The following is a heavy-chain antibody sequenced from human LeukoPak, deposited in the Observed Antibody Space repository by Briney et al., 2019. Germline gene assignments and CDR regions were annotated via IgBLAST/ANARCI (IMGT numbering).Heavy chain of an antibody. CDR3: ARDQYYGSGSYYNVDY. Sequence: GGSLRLSCAASGFTFSSYAMHWVRQAPGKGLEWVAVISYDGSNKYYADSVKGRFTISRDNSKNTLYLQMNSLRAEDTAVYYCARDQYYGSGSYYNVDYWGQGTLVTVSS. CDR2: ISYDGSNK. D-gene: IGHD3-10*01. CDR1: GFTFSSYA. V-gene: IGHV3-30-3*01. J-gene: IGHJ4*02.